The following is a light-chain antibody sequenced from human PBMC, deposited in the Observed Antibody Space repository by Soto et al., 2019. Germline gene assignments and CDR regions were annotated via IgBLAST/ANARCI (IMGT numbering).Light chain of an antibody. Sequence: EIVMTQSPATLSVSPGERATLSCRASQSVSSNLAWYQQKTGQAPRLLIYGASTRATGIPARFSGSGSGTEFTLTISSLQSEDFVVYYCQQYNNSPPLTFGGGTKVEIK. CDR1: QSVSSN. CDR3: QQYNNSPPLT. V-gene: IGKV3-15*01. CDR2: GAS. J-gene: IGKJ4*01.